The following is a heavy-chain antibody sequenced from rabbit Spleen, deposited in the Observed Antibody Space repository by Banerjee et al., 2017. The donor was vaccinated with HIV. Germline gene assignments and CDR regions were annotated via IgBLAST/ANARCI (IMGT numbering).Heavy chain of an antibody. Sequence: QEQLEESAGGLVQPGGSLKLSCTASGFSFSSSHYMCWVRQAPGKGLEWIACIYTGSSGSTYYASWAKGRFTISKTSSTTVTLQMTSLTAADTATYFCVRGYDDYGDYFNLWGPGTLVTVS. CDR3: VRGYDDYGDYFNL. D-gene: IGHD2-1*01. J-gene: IGHJ4*01. V-gene: IGHV1S45*01. CDR1: GFSFSSSHY. CDR2: IYTGSSGST.